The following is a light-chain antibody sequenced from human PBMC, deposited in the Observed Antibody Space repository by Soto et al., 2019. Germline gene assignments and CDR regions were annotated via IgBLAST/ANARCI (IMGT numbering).Light chain of an antibody. J-gene: IGKJ1*01. CDR2: KAS. V-gene: IGKV1-5*03. CDR1: QSIGSW. CDR3: QQYRTYPWT. Sequence: DVQMTQSPSTLSASVGDRVTITCRASQSIGSWLAWYQQIPGKAPKLLVYKASILESGVPSRFSGSGSGTEFSLASSSLQPDDFATYDCQQYRTYPWTFGQGTRVDVK.